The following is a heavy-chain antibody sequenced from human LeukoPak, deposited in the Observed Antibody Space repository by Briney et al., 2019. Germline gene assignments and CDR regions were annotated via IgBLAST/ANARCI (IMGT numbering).Heavy chain of an antibody. J-gene: IGHJ4*02. D-gene: IGHD2-15*01. CDR2: IYSGGST. CDR1: GFTVSSNY. CDR3: AKSGGYCSGGSCQFDY. V-gene: IGHV3-53*01. Sequence: PGGSLRLSCAASGFTVSSNYMSWVRQAPGKGLEWVSVIYSGGSTYYADSVKGRFTISRDNSKNTLYLQMNSLRAEDTAVYYCAKSGGYCSGGSCQFDYWGQGTLVTVSP.